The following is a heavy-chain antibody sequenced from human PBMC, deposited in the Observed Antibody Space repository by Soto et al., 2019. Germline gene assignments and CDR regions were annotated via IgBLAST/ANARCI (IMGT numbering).Heavy chain of an antibody. D-gene: IGHD2-2*01. CDR2: IYYSGST. CDR3: ARDVWKVGYCSSTSCYAVYYYGMDV. V-gene: IGHV4-59*01. J-gene: IGHJ6*02. Sequence: PSETLSLTCTVSGGSISSYYWSWIRQPPGKGLEWIRYIYYSGSTNYNPSLKSRVTISVDTSKNQFSLKLSSVTAADTAVYYCARDVWKVGYCSSTSCYAVYYYGMDVWGQGTTVTVSS. CDR1: GGSISSYY.